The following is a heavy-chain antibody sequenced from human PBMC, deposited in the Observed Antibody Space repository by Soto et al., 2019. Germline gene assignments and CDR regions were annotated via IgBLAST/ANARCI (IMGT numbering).Heavy chain of an antibody. CDR3: ARDVRYQLPRRRIVVDWFDP. Sequence: QVQLQESGPGLVKPSETLSLTCTVSGGSVSSGSYYWSWIRQPPGKGLEWIGYIYYSGSTNYNPSLKSRVSISVDTSKNQFSLKQSSVTAADTAVYYCARDVRYQLPRRRIVVDWFDPWGQGTLVTVSS. D-gene: IGHD2-2*01. CDR2: IYYSGST. CDR1: GGSVSSGSYY. V-gene: IGHV4-61*01. J-gene: IGHJ5*02.